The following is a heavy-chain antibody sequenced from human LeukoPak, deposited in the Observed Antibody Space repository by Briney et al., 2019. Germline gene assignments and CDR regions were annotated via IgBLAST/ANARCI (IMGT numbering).Heavy chain of an antibody. CDR3: AREKEEAGRPVFDY. J-gene: IGHJ4*02. D-gene: IGHD6-19*01. CDR1: GFTFSSYG. CDR2: ISYDGSNK. V-gene: IGHV3-30*03. Sequence: GRSLMLSCAASGFTFSSYGMHWVRQAPGKGLEWVAVISYDGSNKYYADSVKGRFTISRDNSKNTLYLQMNSLRAEDTAVYYCAREKEEAGRPVFDYWGQGTLVTVSS.